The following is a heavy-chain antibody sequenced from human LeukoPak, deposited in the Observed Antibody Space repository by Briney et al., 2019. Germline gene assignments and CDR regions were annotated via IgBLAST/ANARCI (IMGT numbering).Heavy chain of an antibody. Sequence: PSETLSLTCAVCGGSFSGYYWSWIRQPPGKGLEWIGEINHSGSTNYNPSLKSRVTISVDTSKNQFSLKLSSVTAADTAVYYCARVRGYSSGIRWANDYWGQGTLVTVSS. CDR3: ARVRGYSSGIRWANDY. CDR1: GGSFSGYY. D-gene: IGHD5-18*01. CDR2: INHSGST. V-gene: IGHV4-34*01. J-gene: IGHJ4*02.